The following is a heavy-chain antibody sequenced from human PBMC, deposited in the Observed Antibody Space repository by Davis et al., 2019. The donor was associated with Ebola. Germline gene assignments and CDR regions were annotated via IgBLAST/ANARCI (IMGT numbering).Heavy chain of an antibody. CDR3: ARGLRNTMIVVAIKSSFDY. CDR2: INAGNGNT. J-gene: IGHJ4*02. V-gene: IGHV1-3*01. Sequence: ASVKVSCKASGYTFTSYAMHWVRQAPGQRLEWMGWINAGNGNTKYSQKFQGRVTITRDTSASTAYMELSSLRSEDTAVYYCARGLRNTMIVVAIKSSFDYWGQGTLVTVSS. D-gene: IGHD3-22*01. CDR1: GYTFTSYA.